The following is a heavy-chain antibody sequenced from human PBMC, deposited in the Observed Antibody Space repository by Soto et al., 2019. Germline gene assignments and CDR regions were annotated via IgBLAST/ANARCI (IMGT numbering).Heavy chain of an antibody. D-gene: IGHD2-15*01. CDR2: IIPIFGTA. Sequence: SVKVSCKASGGTFSSYAISWVRQAPGQGLEWMGGIIPIFGTANYAQKFQGRVTITADESTSTAYMELSSLRSEDTAVYYCARASKCSGGSCYAGRYGSFDYWGQGTLVTVSS. J-gene: IGHJ4*02. CDR1: GGTFSSYA. CDR3: ARASKCSGGSCYAGRYGSFDY. V-gene: IGHV1-69*13.